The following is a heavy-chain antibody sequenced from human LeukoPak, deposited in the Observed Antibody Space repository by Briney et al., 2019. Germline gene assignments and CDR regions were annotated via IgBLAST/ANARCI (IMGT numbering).Heavy chain of an antibody. D-gene: IGHD2-15*01. CDR2: IYHSGST. Sequence: SETLSLTCTVSGASISSGGYYWSWIRQPPGKGLEWIGYIYHSGSTYYNPSLKSRVTISVDRSKNQFSLKLSSVTAADTAVYYCARVVVVAATIWFDPWGQGTLVTVSS. J-gene: IGHJ5*02. V-gene: IGHV4-30-2*01. CDR1: GASISSGGYY. CDR3: ARVVVVAATIWFDP.